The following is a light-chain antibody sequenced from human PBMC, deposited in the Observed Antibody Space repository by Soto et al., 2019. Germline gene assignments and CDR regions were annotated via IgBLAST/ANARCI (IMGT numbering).Light chain of an antibody. V-gene: IGKV3-20*01. Sequence: EIVLTQSPGTLSLSPGERATLSCRASQSISSSYLAWYQQKPGQAPRLLIYAASSRATGIPDRFSGSGSGTDFTLTISRLEPEDFAVYYCQQYGSSSYTFGXG. CDR1: QSISSSY. CDR3: QQYGSSSYT. CDR2: AAS. J-gene: IGKJ2*01.